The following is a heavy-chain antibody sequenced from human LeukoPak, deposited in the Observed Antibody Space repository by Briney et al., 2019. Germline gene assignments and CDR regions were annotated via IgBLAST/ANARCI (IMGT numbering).Heavy chain of an antibody. Sequence: GGSLRLSYAASGFTFSNYGMHCVRQAPGEGLEWVADISNEASIQNYADAVKGRFTISRDNSKNTLYLQMNSLSAEDTAVYYCAREGLGSGSSFSGWFDPWGQGTLVTVSS. CDR3: AREGLGSGSSFSGWFDP. CDR2: ISNEASIQ. CDR1: GFTFSNYG. V-gene: IGHV3-30*03. J-gene: IGHJ5*02. D-gene: IGHD3-10*01.